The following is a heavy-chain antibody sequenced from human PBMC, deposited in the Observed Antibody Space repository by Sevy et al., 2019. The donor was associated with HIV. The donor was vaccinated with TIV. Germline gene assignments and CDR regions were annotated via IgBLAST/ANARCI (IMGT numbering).Heavy chain of an antibody. V-gene: IGHV1-69*13. J-gene: IGHJ4*02. Sequence: ASVKVYCKASGGTFSSYGISWVRQAPGQGLEWMGGIIPILGTVNYAQMFQGRVTITADESTKTAYMELSSLRSEDTAVYYCARGGGNGWYYFDYWGQETLVTVSS. CDR2: IIPILGTV. D-gene: IGHD6-19*01. CDR3: ARGGGNGWYYFDY. CDR1: GGTFSSYG.